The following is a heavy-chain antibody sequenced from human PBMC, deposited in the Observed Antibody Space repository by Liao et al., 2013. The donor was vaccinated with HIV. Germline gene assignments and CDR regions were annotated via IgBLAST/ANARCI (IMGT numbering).Heavy chain of an antibody. J-gene: IGHJ3*02. CDR3: ARDPKYYDILTGYLSLGAFDI. Sequence: QVQLQESGPGLVKPSETLSLTCAVYGGSISSYYWSWIRQPPGKGLEWIGYIYYSGSTYYNPSLKSRVTISVDTSKNQFSLKLSSVTAADTAVYYCARDPKYYDILTGYLSLGAFDIWGQGTMVTSLQ. CDR2: IYYSGST. CDR1: GGSISSYY. V-gene: IGHV4-59*12. D-gene: IGHD3-9*01.